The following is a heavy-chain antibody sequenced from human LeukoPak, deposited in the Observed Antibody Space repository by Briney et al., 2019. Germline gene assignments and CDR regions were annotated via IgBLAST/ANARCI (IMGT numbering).Heavy chain of an antibody. CDR2: ISSNGGST. J-gene: IGHJ3*02. CDR1: GFTFSSYA. Sequence: TGGSLRLSCAASGFTFSSYAMHWVRQAPGKGLEYVSAISSNGGSTYYANSVKGRFTISRDNSKNTLYLQMGSLRAEDMAVYYCAREIGDRSGAFDIWGQGTVVTVSS. V-gene: IGHV3-64*01. CDR3: AREIGDRSGAFDI. D-gene: IGHD3-10*01.